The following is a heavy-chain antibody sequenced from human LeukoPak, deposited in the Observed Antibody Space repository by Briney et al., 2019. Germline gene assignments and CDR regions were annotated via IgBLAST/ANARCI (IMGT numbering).Heavy chain of an antibody. V-gene: IGHV4-39*01. CDR1: GGSISSSSYY. Sequence: PSETLSLTCTVSGGSISSSSYYWGWIRQPPGKGLEWIGSIYYSGSTYYNPSLKSRVTISVDTSKNRFSLKLSSVTAADTAVYYCARRSVDSSGQFDYWGQGTLVTVSS. D-gene: IGHD3-22*01. CDR3: ARRSVDSSGQFDY. J-gene: IGHJ4*02. CDR2: IYYSGST.